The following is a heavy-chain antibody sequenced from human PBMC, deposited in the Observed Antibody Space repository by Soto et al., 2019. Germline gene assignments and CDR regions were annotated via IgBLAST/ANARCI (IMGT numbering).Heavy chain of an antibody. J-gene: IGHJ2*01. Sequence: WGSLRLSCAASGFTFISYGIHCVRHSPFKWLEWVAVIWYDGSNKYYADSVKGRFTISRDNSKNTLYLQMNSLGAEDTAVYYCARIPQIAVAGTRFGYFDLWGRGTLVTVSS. CDR2: IWYDGSNK. CDR1: GFTFISYG. CDR3: ARIPQIAVAGTRFGYFDL. V-gene: IGHV3-33*01. D-gene: IGHD6-19*01.